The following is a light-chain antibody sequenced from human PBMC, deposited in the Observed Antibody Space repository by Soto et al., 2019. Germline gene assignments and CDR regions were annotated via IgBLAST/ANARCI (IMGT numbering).Light chain of an antibody. CDR2: GAF. Sequence: EIVLTPSPGTLSLSPGERATLSCRARQSLYNNYLALHQQNPGQAPRLLIYGAFSRATDIPDRFSGSGSGTDFTLTINRLEPEDSAVYYCQQYGSLITFGQGTRLEI. V-gene: IGKV3-20*01. J-gene: IGKJ5*01. CDR1: QSLYNNY. CDR3: QQYGSLIT.